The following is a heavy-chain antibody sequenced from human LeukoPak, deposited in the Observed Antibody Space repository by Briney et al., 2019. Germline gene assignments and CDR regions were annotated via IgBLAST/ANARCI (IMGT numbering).Heavy chain of an antibody. CDR3: ARWGYSYGYYFDY. V-gene: IGHV3-33*01. D-gene: IGHD5-18*01. J-gene: IGHJ4*02. CDR1: GFTFSSYG. CDR2: IWYDGSNK. Sequence: GRSLRLSCAASGFTFSSYGMHWVRQAPGKGLEWVAVIWYDGSNKYYADPVKGRFTISRDNSKNTLYLQMNSLRAEDTAVYYCARWGYSYGYYFDYWGQGTLVTVSS.